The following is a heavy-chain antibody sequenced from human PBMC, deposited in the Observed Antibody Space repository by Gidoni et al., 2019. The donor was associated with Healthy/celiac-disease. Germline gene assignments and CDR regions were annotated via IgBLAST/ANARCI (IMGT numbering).Heavy chain of an antibody. D-gene: IGHD6-19*01. J-gene: IGHJ5*02. CDR3: AKDVGFRFVGRMYSSGHSTWFDP. CDR1: GFTFSSYA. V-gene: IGHV3-23*01. CDR2: ISGSGGST. Sequence: EVQLLESGGGLVQPGGSLRLSCAASGFTFSSYAMSWVRQAPGKGLEWVSAISGSGGSTYYADSVKGRFTISRDNSKNTLYLQMNSLRAEDTAVYYCAKDVGFRFVGRMYSSGHSTWFDPWGQGTLVTVSS.